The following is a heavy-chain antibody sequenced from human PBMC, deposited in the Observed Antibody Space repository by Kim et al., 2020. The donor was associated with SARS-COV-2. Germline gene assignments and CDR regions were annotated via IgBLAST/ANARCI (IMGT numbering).Heavy chain of an antibody. CDR3: ARVMSITIFGVVDY. Sequence: ASVKVSCKASGYTFTSYGISWVRQAPGQGLEWMGWISAYNGNTNYAQKLQGRVTMTTDTSTSTAYMELRSLRSDDTAVYYCARVMSITIFGVVDYWGQGTLVTVSS. CDR1: GYTFTSYG. V-gene: IGHV1-18*01. CDR2: ISAYNGNT. D-gene: IGHD3-3*01. J-gene: IGHJ4*02.